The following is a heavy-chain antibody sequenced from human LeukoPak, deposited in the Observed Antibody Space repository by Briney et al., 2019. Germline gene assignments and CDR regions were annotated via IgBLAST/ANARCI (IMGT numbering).Heavy chain of an antibody. CDR2: TYYRSTWYN. Sequence: SQTLSLTCAISGDSVSSNSVTWNWIRQSPSRGLEWLGRTYYRSTWYNDYAVSVRGRITVNPDTSKDQFSLHLNSVTPEDTAVYYCARRLSQYDCFDPWGQGILVTVSS. CDR3: ARRLSQYDCFDP. CDR1: GDSVSSNSVT. J-gene: IGHJ5*02. D-gene: IGHD2-2*01. V-gene: IGHV6-1*01.